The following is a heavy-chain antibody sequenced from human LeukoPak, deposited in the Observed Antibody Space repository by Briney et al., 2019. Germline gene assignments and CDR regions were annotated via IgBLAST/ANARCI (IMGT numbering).Heavy chain of an antibody. J-gene: IGHJ6*02. CDR2: ISYDESNK. V-gene: IGHV3-30-3*01. D-gene: IGHD2-2*01. CDR3: AREIGYCSSTSCYAPDYGMDV. CDR1: GVTVSSNY. Sequence: GGSLRLSCAASGVTVSSNYMSWVRQAPGKGLEWVAVISYDESNKYYADSVKGRFTISRDNSKNTLYLQMNSLRAEDTAVYYCAREIGYCSSTSCYAPDYGMDVWGQGTTVTVSS.